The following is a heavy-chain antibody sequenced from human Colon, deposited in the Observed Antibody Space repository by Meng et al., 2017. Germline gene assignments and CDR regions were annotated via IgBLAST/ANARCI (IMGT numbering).Heavy chain of an antibody. V-gene: IGHV4-61*01. Sequence: QVQRRESGPGLLRPSETLSLTCTVSGASVSSGNHYWSWIRQPPGKGLEYIAYVDYSGSTHYNPSLKRRVTMTRDAATSTVYMELSSLTSEDTAVYYCAASGSNLLRYLYHWGQGTLVTVSS. CDR1: GASVSSGNHY. CDR2: VDYSGST. J-gene: IGHJ1*01. CDR3: AASGSNLLRYLYH. D-gene: IGHD1-26*01.